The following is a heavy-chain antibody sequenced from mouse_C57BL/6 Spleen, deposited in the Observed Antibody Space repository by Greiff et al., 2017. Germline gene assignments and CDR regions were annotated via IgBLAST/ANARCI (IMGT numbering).Heavy chain of an antibody. CDR3: ARSGDYYGSSPYWYFDV. CDR1: GYTFTDYY. J-gene: IGHJ1*03. Sequence: ASVKISCKASGYTFTDYYMNWVKQSHGKSLEWIGDINPNNGGTSYNQKFKGKATLTVDKSSSTAYMELRSLTSEDSAVYYCARSGDYYGSSPYWYFDVWGTGTTVTVSS. V-gene: IGHV1-26*01. CDR2: INPNNGGT. D-gene: IGHD1-1*01.